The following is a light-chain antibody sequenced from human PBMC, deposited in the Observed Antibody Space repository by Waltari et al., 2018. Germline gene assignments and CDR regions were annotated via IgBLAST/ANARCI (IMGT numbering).Light chain of an antibody. J-gene: IGLJ2*01. V-gene: IGLV2-23*01. CDR2: EGS. CDR3: CSCAGGTTSVL. CDR1: SSDVGTYNL. Sequence: QSALTQPASVSGSPGQSITISCTGTSSDVGTYNLVSWYQYHSGKGPKVMIYEGSKRPSGVSNRFSGSESGNTASLTISGLQAEDEADYYCCSCAGGTTSVLFGGGTKLTVL.